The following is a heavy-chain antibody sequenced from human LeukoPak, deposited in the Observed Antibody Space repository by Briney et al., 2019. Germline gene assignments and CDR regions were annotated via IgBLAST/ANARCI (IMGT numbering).Heavy chain of an antibody. V-gene: IGHV3-30-3*01. Sequence: QPGGSLRLSCAASGFTFSSYAMHWVRQAPGKGLEWVAVISYDGSNKYYADSVKGRFTISRDNSKNTLYLQMNSLRAEDTAVYYCARDGTPWCGGDCYSGSTFDYWGQGTLVTVSS. CDR1: GFTFSSYA. CDR2: ISYDGSNK. D-gene: IGHD2-21*01. CDR3: ARDGTPWCGGDCYSGSTFDY. J-gene: IGHJ4*02.